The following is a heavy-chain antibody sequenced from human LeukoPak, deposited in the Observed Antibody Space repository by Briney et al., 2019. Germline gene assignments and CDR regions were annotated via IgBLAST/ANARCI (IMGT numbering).Heavy chain of an antibody. Sequence: GGSLRLSCAASGFTFSSSAMSWVRQVPGKGLEWVSGISASGGSTNYADSVRGRFTISRDNPKNTLYVQMNSLRDEDTALYYCAKDQGWKPPPSLASWGRGPLVPVPS. J-gene: IGHJ4*02. V-gene: IGHV3-23*01. D-gene: IGHD4-23*01. CDR3: AKDQGWKPPPSLAS. CDR2: ISASGGST. CDR1: GFTFSSSA.